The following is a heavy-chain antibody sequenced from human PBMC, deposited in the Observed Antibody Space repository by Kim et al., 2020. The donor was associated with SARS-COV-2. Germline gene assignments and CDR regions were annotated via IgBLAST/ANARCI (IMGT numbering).Heavy chain of an antibody. Sequence: SETLSLTCTVSGGSISSYYWSWIRQPPGXGXEWIGYIYYSGSTNYNPSLKSRVTISVDTSKNQFSLKLSSVTAADTAVYYCARIIRRHGITMVRGVIANYYFXXWGXGTLVTVSS. CDR2: IYYSGST. D-gene: IGHD3-10*01. CDR1: GGSISSYY. CDR3: ARIIRRHGITMVRGVIANYYFXX. J-gene: IGHJ4*01. V-gene: IGHV4-59*01.